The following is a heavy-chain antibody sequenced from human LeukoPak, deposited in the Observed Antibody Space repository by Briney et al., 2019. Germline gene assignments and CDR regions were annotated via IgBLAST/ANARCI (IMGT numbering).Heavy chain of an antibody. CDR3: ALKKVLDAFDI. V-gene: IGHV3-30*04. CDR2: ISYDGSNK. CDR1: GFTFSSYA. J-gene: IGHJ3*02. Sequence: PGGSLRLSCAASGFTFSSYAMHWVRQAPGKGLEWVAVISYDGSNKYYADSVKGRFTISRDNSKNTLYLQMNSLRAEDTAVYYCALKKVLDAFDIWGQGTMVTVSS.